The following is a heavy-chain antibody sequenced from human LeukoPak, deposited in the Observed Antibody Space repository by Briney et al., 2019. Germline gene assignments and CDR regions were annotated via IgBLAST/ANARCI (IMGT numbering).Heavy chain of an antibody. CDR3: ARDRYLVY. Sequence: RGSLRLSCVASGFTFNNYWMSWVRQAPGKGLEWVANIKEDGSEKYYVDSVKGRLTISRDNAKNSLSLQMNSLRAEDTAVYYCARDRYLVYWGQGTLVTVSS. J-gene: IGHJ4*02. D-gene: IGHD1-1*01. CDR1: GFTFNNYW. CDR2: IKEDGSEK. V-gene: IGHV3-7*01.